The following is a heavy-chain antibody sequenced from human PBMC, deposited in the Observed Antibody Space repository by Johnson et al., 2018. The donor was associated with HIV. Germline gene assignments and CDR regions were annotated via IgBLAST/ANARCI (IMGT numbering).Heavy chain of an antibody. J-gene: IGHJ3*02. CDR2: IKQDGSEK. Sequence: VQLVESGGGVVQPGGSLRLSCAASGFTFSSYWMSWVRQAPGKGLEWVANIKQDGSEKYSVDYVKGRFTISRDNAQYTVDMQMNSLRIEETAGYYCARDGGGGALDIWGQGTMVIVSS. CDR1: GFTFSSYW. D-gene: IGHD3-16*01. CDR3: ARDGGGGALDI. V-gene: IGHV3-7*01.